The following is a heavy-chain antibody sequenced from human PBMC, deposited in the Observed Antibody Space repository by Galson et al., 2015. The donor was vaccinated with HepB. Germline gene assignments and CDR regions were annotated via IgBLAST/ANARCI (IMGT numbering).Heavy chain of an antibody. CDR3: ARARGYSGPHYFDY. CDR1: GGSISISSYY. J-gene: IGHJ4*02. V-gene: IGHV4-39*07. Sequence: SETLSLTCTVSGGSISISSYYWGWIRQPPGKGLEWIGSVYYSGNTYYNPSLHSRVTISVDTSKNQFSLRLSSVTAADTAVFYCARARGYSGPHYFDYWGQGTLVTVSS. CDR2: VYYSGNT. D-gene: IGHD5-12*01.